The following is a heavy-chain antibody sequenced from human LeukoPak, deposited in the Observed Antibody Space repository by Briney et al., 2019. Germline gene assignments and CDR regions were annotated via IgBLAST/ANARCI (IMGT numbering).Heavy chain of an antibody. Sequence: SGGSLRLSCAASGFTFSSYAMSWVRQAPGKGLEWVSAISGSGGSTYYADSVKGRFTISRDNSKNTLYLQMNSLRAEDTAVYYCAKEPGNGRVVTAIRGYPESWGQGTLVTVSS. V-gene: IGHV3-23*01. CDR1: GFTFSSYA. J-gene: IGHJ4*02. CDR3: AKEPGNGRVVTAIRGYPES. D-gene: IGHD2-21*02. CDR2: ISGSGGST.